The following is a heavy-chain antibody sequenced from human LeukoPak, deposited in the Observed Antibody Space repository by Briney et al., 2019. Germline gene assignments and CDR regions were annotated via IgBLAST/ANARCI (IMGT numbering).Heavy chain of an antibody. D-gene: IGHD1-26*01. CDR2: IYSGGST. Sequence: GRSLRLSCAASGFTFSSYGMHWVRQAPGKGLEWVSVIYSGGSTYYADSVKGRFSISRDNSKNTLYLQMNSLRASDTAKYYCANGLIEGAFDYWGQGTLVTVSS. CDR1: GFTFSSYG. J-gene: IGHJ4*02. V-gene: IGHV3-66*01. CDR3: ANGLIEGAFDY.